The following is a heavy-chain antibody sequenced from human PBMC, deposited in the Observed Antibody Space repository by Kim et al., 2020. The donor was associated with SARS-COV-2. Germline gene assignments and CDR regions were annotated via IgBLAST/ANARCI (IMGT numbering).Heavy chain of an antibody. CDR2: FDPEDGET. Sequence: ASVKVSCKVSGYTLTELSMHWVRQAPGKGLVWMGGFDPEDGETIYAQKFQGRVTMTEDTSTDTAYMELSSLRSEDTAVYYCATGRVAGPPAWFDPWGQGTLVTVSS. J-gene: IGHJ5*02. V-gene: IGHV1-24*01. D-gene: IGHD2-15*01. CDR3: ATGRVAGPPAWFDP. CDR1: GYTLTELS.